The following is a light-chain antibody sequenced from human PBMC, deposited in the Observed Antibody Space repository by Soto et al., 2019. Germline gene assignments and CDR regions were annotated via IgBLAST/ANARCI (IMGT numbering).Light chain of an antibody. CDR3: SSYAGSNNYV. Sequence: QSVLTKPPSASGSPGQSVTISCTGTSSDVGGYNYVSWYQQHPGKAPKLMIYGVSKRPSGVPDRFSGSKSGNTASLTVSGLQAEDEADYYCSSYAGSNNYVFGTGTKVPVL. CDR2: GVS. J-gene: IGLJ1*01. CDR1: SSDVGGYNY. V-gene: IGLV2-8*01.